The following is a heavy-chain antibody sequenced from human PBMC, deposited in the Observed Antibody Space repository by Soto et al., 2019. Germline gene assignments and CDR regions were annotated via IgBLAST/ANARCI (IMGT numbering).Heavy chain of an antibody. J-gene: IGHJ5*02. V-gene: IGHV3-30*18. D-gene: IGHD4-17*01. CDR3: AKDQPPTTVTTPWCDP. Sequence: QVQLVGSGGGVVQPGRSLRLSCAASGFTFSNYGMHWVRQAPGKGLEWVAVISYDGSNKYYADSVKGRFTISRDNSKNTLYLQMDSLTPEDTAVYYCAKDQPPTTVTTPWCDPWGQGTLVTVSS. CDR2: ISYDGSNK. CDR1: GFTFSNYG.